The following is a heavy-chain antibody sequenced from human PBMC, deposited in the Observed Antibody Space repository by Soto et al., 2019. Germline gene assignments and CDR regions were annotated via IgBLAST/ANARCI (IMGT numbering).Heavy chain of an antibody. J-gene: IGHJ6*02. CDR2: IYYSGST. CDR1: GGSISSYY. Sequence: SETLSLTCTVAGGSISSYYWSWIRQPPGKGLEWIGYIYYSGSTNYNPSLKSRLTISVDTSKNQFSLKLTSVTAADTAVYYRASLPTVRLGDPTSFYGMDVWGQGTTVTVSS. CDR3: ASLPTVRLGDPTSFYGMDV. D-gene: IGHD3-16*01. V-gene: IGHV4-59*08.